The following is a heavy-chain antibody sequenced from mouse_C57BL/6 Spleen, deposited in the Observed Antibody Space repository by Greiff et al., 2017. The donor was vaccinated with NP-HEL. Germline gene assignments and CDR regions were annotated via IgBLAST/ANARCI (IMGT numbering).Heavy chain of an antibody. Sequence: QVQLQQPGAELVKPGASVKLSCKASGYTFTSYWMHWVKQRPGQGLEWIGMIHPNSGSTNYNEKFKSKATLTVDKSSSTAYMQLSSLTSEDSAVYYCARGCITTVVAPYWYFDVWGTGTTVTVSS. CDR3: ARGCITTVVAPYWYFDV. CDR2: IHPNSGST. CDR1: GYTFTSYW. J-gene: IGHJ1*03. D-gene: IGHD1-1*01. V-gene: IGHV1-64*01.